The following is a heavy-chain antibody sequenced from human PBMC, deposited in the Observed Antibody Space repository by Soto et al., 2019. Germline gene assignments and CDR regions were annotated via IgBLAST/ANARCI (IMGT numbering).Heavy chain of an antibody. D-gene: IGHD4-17*01. J-gene: IGHJ4*02. CDR2: TRNKANSYTT. V-gene: IGHV3-72*01. CDR3: VSGDYGDYAYYFDY. CDR1: GFTFSDHY. Sequence: GGSLRLSCAASGFTFSDHYMDWVRQAPGKGLEWVGRTRNKANSYTTEYAASVKGRFTISRDDSKNSLYLQMNSLKTEDTAVYYCVSGDYGDYAYYFDYWGQGTLVTVSS.